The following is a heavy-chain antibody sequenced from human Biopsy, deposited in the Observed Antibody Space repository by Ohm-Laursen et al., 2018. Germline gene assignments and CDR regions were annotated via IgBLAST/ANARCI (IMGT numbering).Heavy chain of an antibody. Sequence: SLRLSCTAAGFSFSDFYMGWIRQAPGKGLDWVSYISHSGSPNYYADSVKGRFTISRNNAKNSLYLQMNSLRAEDTAIYYCARDSTINTVTTADYWGQGTLVTVSS. D-gene: IGHD4-11*01. CDR2: ISHSGSPN. CDR3: ARDSTINTVTTADY. V-gene: IGHV3-11*04. CDR1: GFSFSDFY. J-gene: IGHJ4*02.